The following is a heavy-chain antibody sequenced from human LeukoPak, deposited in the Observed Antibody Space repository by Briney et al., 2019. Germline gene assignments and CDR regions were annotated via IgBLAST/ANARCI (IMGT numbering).Heavy chain of an antibody. D-gene: IGHD2/OR15-2a*01. CDR2: INTYNGNA. CDR3: ARDCNSGNCYSDS. Sequence: ASVEVSCKASGYTFTTYGISWVRQAPGQGLEWMGWINTYNGNANSAQKFQDRVTMTRDTSTSTAYMDLRRLRSDDTAVYYCARDCNSGNCYSDSWGQGTLITVFS. J-gene: IGHJ4*02. CDR1: GYTFTTYG. V-gene: IGHV1-18*01.